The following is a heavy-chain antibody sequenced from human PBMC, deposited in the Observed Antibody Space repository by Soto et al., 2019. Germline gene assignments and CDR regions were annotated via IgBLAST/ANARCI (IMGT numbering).Heavy chain of an antibody. J-gene: IGHJ4*02. CDR3: ARDRMATIEIDY. Sequence: ASVKVSCKASGYTFTSYAMHWVRQAPGQGLEWMGIINPSGGSTSYAQKFQGRVTMTRDTSTSTVYMELSSLRSEDTAVYYCARDRMATIEIDYWGQGTLVTVSS. CDR2: INPSGGST. D-gene: IGHD5-12*01. V-gene: IGHV1-46*01. CDR1: GYTFTSYA.